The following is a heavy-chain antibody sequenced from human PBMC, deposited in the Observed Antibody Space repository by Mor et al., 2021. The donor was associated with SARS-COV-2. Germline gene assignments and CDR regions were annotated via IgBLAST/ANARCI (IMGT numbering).Heavy chain of an antibody. CDR2: YSDGSDK. CDR3: ARDAAYYTMDV. J-gene: IGHJ6*02. Sequence: YSDGSDKYYTDSVKGRFTISRDNSKNTLYLQMSSLRPEDTAVYFCARDAAYYTMDVWGQG. V-gene: IGHV3-30*03.